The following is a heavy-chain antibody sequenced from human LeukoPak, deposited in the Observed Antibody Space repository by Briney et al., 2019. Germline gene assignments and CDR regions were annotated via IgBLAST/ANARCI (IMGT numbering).Heavy chain of an antibody. Sequence: SETLSLTCAVYGGSFSGYYWSWIRQPPGKGLEWIGEINHSGSTNYNPSLKSRVTISVDTSKNQFSLKLSSVTAADTAVYYCARGLRQLHRLYYFDYWGQGTLVTVSS. CDR2: INHSGST. J-gene: IGHJ4*02. CDR3: ARGLRQLHRLYYFDY. V-gene: IGHV4-34*01. D-gene: IGHD6-6*01. CDR1: GGSFSGYY.